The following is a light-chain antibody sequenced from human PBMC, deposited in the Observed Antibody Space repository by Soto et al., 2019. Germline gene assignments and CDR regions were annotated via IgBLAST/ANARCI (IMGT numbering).Light chain of an antibody. CDR2: EDN. Sequence: NFMLTQPHSVSESPGKTVTISCTGSSGSIASNYVRWYQQRPGSAPTTVIYEDNQRPSGVPDRFSGSIDSSSNSASLTISGLKTEDEADYYCQSYDSSSVVFGGGTKVTVL. J-gene: IGLJ2*01. CDR1: SGSIASNY. CDR3: QSYDSSSVV. V-gene: IGLV6-57*02.